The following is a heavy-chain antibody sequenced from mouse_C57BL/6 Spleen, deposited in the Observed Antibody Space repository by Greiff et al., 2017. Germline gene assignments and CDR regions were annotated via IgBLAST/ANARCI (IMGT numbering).Heavy chain of an antibody. CDR1: GFTFSDYG. V-gene: IGHV5-17*01. J-gene: IGHJ2*01. Sequence: EVQLVESGGGLVKPGGSLKLSCAASGFTFSDYGMHWVRQAPEKGLEWVAYISSGSSTIYSADTVKGRFTISRDNAKNTLFLQMTSLRSEDTAMYYCARDYGSSQYYFDYWGQGTTLTVSS. CDR3: ARDYGSSQYYFDY. D-gene: IGHD1-1*01. CDR2: ISSGSSTI.